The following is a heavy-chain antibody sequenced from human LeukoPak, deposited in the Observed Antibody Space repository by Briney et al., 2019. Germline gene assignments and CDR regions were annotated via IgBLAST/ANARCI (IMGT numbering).Heavy chain of an antibody. CDR3: TRRLADSSGSLDY. J-gene: IGHJ4*02. CDR1: GSTFSGSA. CDR2: IRSKANSYAT. Sequence: GGSLRLSCAASGSTFSGSAMHWVRQASGKGLEWVGRIRSKANSYATAYAASVKGRFTISRDDSKNTAYLQMNSLKTEDTAVYYCTRRLADSSGSLDYWGQGTLVTVSS. V-gene: IGHV3-73*01. D-gene: IGHD3-22*01.